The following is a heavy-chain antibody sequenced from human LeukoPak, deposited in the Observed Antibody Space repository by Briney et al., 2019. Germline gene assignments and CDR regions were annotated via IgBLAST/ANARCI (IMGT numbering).Heavy chain of an antibody. CDR2: IIPILGIA. Sequence: ASVKVSCKASGGTFSSYAISWVRQAPGQGLEWMGRIIPILGIANYAQKFQGRVTITADKSTSTAYMELSSLGSEDTAVYYCARGTTVTTSNYYYYGMDVWGQGTTVTVSS. J-gene: IGHJ6*02. D-gene: IGHD4-11*01. CDR1: GGTFSSYA. CDR3: ARGTTVTTSNYYYYGMDV. V-gene: IGHV1-69*04.